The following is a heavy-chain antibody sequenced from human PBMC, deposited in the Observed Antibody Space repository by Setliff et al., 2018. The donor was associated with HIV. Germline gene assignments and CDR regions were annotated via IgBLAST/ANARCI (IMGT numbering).Heavy chain of an antibody. D-gene: IGHD3-3*01. CDR1: GYTFSSYY. V-gene: IGHV1-46*01. Sequence: ASVKVSCKASGYTFSSYYMHWVRQAPGQGLEWMGIINPSGGSTAYPQKFQGRVTMTRDTSTSTAYMELSSLRSEDTAVYYCARDRCNSPYYDFWSGYYPHDALDIWGQGTMVTVSS. CDR2: INPSGGST. J-gene: IGHJ3*02. CDR3: ARDRCNSPYYDFWSGYYPHDALDI.